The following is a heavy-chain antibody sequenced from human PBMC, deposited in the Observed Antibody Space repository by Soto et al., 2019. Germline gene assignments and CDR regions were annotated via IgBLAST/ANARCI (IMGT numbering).Heavy chain of an antibody. Sequence: SETLSLTCTVSGGSISSSTYYWGWIRQPPGKGLEWIGYICYSGTTYYNPFLKSRVTISVDTSKNQFSLKLSSVTAADTAVYYCARLRVTTMPRAHFDYWGQGTLVTVSS. J-gene: IGHJ4*02. D-gene: IGHD2-21*02. CDR2: ICYSGTT. V-gene: IGHV4-39*01. CDR1: GGSISSSTYY. CDR3: ARLRVTTMPRAHFDY.